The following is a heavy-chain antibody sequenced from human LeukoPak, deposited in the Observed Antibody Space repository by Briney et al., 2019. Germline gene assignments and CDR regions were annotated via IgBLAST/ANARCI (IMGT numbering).Heavy chain of an antibody. CDR1: GFTVSSNY. D-gene: IGHD3-22*01. V-gene: IGHV3-66*01. J-gene: IGHJ4*02. CDR3: ARDFSDDSSGYYGELDY. CDR2: IYSGGST. Sequence: GGSLRLSCAASGFTVSSNYMSWVRQAPGKGLEWVSVIYSGGSTYYADSVKGRFTISRDNSKNSLYLQMNSLRAEDTAVYYCARDFSDDSSGYYGELDYWGQGTLVTVSS.